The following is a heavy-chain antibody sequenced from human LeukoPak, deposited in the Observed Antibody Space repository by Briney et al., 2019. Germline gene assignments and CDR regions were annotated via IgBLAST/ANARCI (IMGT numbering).Heavy chain of an antibody. CDR3: ARDKGGYPSWFDP. V-gene: IGHV1-69*05. D-gene: IGHD3-22*01. CDR1: GGTFSSYA. CDR2: IIPIFGTA. J-gene: IGHJ5*02. Sequence: SVKVSCKASGGTFSSYAISWVRQAPGQGLEWMGGIIPIFGTANYAQKFQGRVTITTDGSTSTAYMELSSLRSEDTAVYYCARDKGGYPSWFDPWGQGTLVTVSS.